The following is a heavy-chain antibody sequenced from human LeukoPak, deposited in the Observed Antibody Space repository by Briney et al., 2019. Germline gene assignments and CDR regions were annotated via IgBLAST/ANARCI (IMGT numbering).Heavy chain of an antibody. CDR1: GFTFSSSW. CDR2: IKEDGSQT. D-gene: IGHD6-13*01. V-gene: IGHV3-7*03. Sequence: GGSLRLSCAASGFTFSSSWMTWIRQAPGKGLEWVAHIKEDGSQTYYVDSVKGRFTISRDNAKNSLYLQMNGLRAEDTAVYYCAQQQLVSSPFDYWGQGTLVTVSS. CDR3: AQQQLVSSPFDY. J-gene: IGHJ4*02.